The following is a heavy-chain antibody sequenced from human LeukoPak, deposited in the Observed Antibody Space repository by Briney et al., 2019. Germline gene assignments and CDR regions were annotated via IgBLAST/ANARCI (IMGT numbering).Heavy chain of an antibody. CDR1: GSNFTGFY. V-gene: IGHV1-2*06. D-gene: IGHD2-21*01. CDR2: INFNRGVT. J-gene: IGHJ5*02. CDR3: AGARPSAVVVITNWFDP. Sequence: ASVKVSCTASGSNFTGFYINWVRQTPGQGLEWMGRINFNRGVTNYGSKFRGRVTMTSDTSINTAYMELSSLQSDDTAVYYCAGARPSAVVVITNWFDPWGQGTLVTVSS.